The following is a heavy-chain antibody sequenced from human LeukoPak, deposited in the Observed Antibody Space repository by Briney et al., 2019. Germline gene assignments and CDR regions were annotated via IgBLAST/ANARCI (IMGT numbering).Heavy chain of an antibody. Sequence: GGSLRLSCAASGFTFSSYSMNWVRQAPGKGLEWVSSISSSSSYVYYADSVKGRFTISRDNAKNSLYLQMNSLRAEDTAVYYCARGAGGKTDYWGQGTLVTVSS. CDR1: GFTFSSYS. D-gene: IGHD2-8*02. J-gene: IGHJ4*02. CDR3: ARGAGGKTDY. V-gene: IGHV3-21*01. CDR2: ISSSSSYV.